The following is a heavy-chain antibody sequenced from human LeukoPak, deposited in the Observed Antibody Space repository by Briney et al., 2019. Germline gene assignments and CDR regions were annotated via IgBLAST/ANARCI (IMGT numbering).Heavy chain of an antibody. CDR3: ALQLWLTAFDY. D-gene: IGHD5-18*01. V-gene: IGHV4-34*01. CDR2: INHSGST. Sequence: SETLSLTCAVYGGSFSGYYWSWIRQPPGKGLEWIGEINHSGSTNYNPSLKSRVTISVDTSKNQFSLKLSSVTAADTAVYYCALQLWLTAFDYWGQGTLVTVSS. J-gene: IGHJ4*02. CDR1: GGSFSGYY.